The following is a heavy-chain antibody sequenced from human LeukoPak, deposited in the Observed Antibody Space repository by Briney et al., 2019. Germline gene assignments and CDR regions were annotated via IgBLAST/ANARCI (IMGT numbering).Heavy chain of an antibody. D-gene: IGHD6-19*01. J-gene: IGHJ5*02. CDR2: ISYDGSNK. Sequence: PGGSLRLSCAASGFTFSTYTMHWVRQAPGKGLEWVAVISYDGSNKHYADFVKGRFTTSRDNSKNTLYLQMNSLRAEDTAVYYCARSSVAVADPNWFDPWGQGTLVTVSS. CDR3: ARSSVAVADPNWFDP. V-gene: IGHV3-30*04. CDR1: GFTFSTYT.